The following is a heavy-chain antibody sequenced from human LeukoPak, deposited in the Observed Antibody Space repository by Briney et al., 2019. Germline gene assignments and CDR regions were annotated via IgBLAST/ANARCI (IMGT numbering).Heavy chain of an antibody. Sequence: GASVKVSCKASGYTFTSYGISWVRQAPGQGLEWMGWISAYNGNTNYAQKLQGRVTMTTDTSTSTAYMELRSLRSDDTAVYYCARDLRRRIVGSGYYMDVWGKGTTVTVSS. V-gene: IGHV1-18*01. CDR3: ARDLRRRIVGSGYYMDV. CDR1: GYTFTSYG. CDR2: ISAYNGNT. J-gene: IGHJ6*03. D-gene: IGHD3-3*01.